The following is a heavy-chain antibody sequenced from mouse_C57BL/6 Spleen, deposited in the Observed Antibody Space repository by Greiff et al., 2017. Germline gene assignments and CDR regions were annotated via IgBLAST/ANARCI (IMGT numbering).Heavy chain of an antibody. V-gene: IGHV1-69*01. Sequence: QVQLQQPGAELVMPGASVKLSCKASGYTFTSYWMHWVKQRPGQGLEWIGEIAPSDSYTNYNQKFKGKSTLTVDKSSSTAYMQLSSLTSEDSAVYYCARERLRLYYVDYWGQGTTLTVSS. J-gene: IGHJ2*01. D-gene: IGHD3-3*01. CDR3: ARERLRLYYVDY. CDR2: IAPSDSYT. CDR1: GYTFTSYW.